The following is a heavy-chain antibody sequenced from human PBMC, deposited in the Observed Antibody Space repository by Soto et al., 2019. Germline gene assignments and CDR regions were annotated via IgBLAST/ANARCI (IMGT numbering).Heavy chain of an antibody. J-gene: IGHJ4*01. CDR2: ISGKAYGGST. CDR3: SRGGNNPKETDHLVFDI. Sequence: GGSLRLSCTTSGFTFGGYGMSWFRQAPGKGLEWVGFISGKAYGGSTAYGASLRGRFTISRDDSKMIAYLHMNSLKNEDTSDYFCSRGGNNPKETDHLVFDIWGQGTMVTVSS. CDR1: GFTFGGYG. V-gene: IGHV3-49*03. D-gene: IGHD1-20*01.